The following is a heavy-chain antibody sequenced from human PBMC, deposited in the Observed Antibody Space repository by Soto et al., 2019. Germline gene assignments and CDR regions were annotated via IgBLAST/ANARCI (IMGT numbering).Heavy chain of an antibody. J-gene: IGHJ4*02. CDR1: GYTFTSYG. CDR2: ISAYNGNT. Sequence: QVQVVQSGAEVKKPGASVKVSCKASGYTFTSYGISWVRQAPGQGLEWMGWISAYNGNTKYAQKLQGRVTMTTDTSTITAYTELRSLRSDDTAVYYCARDLTPGVVDHWGQGTLVTVSS. V-gene: IGHV1-18*01. D-gene: IGHD3-22*01. CDR3: ARDLTPGVVDH.